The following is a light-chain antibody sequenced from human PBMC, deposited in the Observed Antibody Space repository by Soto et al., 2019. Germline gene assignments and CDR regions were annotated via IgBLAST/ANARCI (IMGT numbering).Light chain of an antibody. Sequence: ESVLTQSPCTLSLSPGERTTLSCRASQSVSSSYLAWYQQKPGQAPRLLIYGASNRATGIPDRFSGSGSGTDFTLTISRLEPEDFAVYYCQQYGSSPRTFGQGTKVDIK. CDR2: GAS. CDR3: QQYGSSPRT. V-gene: IGKV3-20*01. CDR1: QSVSSSY. J-gene: IGKJ1*01.